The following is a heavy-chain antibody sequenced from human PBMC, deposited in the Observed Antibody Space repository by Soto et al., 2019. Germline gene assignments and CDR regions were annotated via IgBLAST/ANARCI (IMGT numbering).Heavy chain of an antibody. CDR1: GFAFSSYA. J-gene: IGHJ2*01. CDR2: IWYDGNNE. CDR3: PRDLNGTHWHFDL. Sequence: QVQLVESGGGVVQPGRSLRLSCAASGFAFSSYAMHWVRQAPGKGLEWVAVIWYDGNNEHYVDFVKGRFTISRDNSKNTLYLQMNSLRAEDVAVHYCPRDLNGTHWHFDLWGRGTLDTVSS. D-gene: IGHD1-1*01. V-gene: IGHV3-33*01.